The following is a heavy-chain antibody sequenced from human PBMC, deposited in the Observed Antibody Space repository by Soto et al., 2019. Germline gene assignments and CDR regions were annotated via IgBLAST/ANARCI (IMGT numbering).Heavy chain of an antibody. D-gene: IGHD3-16*01. CDR2: INSDGSST. V-gene: IGHV3-74*01. Sequence: EVQLVESGGGLVQPGGSLRLSCAASGFTFSSYWLHWVRQAPGEGLVWVSRINSDGSSTRYADSVKGRFTISRDNAKNTLYLQMNNLRVEDTALYYCATSISVVGGGWGQGTLVTVSS. J-gene: IGHJ4*02. CDR1: GFTFSSYW. CDR3: ATSISVVGGG.